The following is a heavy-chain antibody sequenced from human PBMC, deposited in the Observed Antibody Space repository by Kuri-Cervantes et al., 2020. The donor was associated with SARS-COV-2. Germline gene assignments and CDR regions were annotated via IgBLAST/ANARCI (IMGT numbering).Heavy chain of an antibody. CDR1: GYSISSGYY. J-gene: IGHJ1*01. CDR3: ARDQH. CDR2: IYHSGST. V-gene: IGHV4-38-2*02. Sequence: GSLRLSCTVSGYSISSGYYWGWIRQPPGKGLEWIGSIYHSGSTYYNPSLKSRVTISVDTSKNQFSLKLSSVTAADTAVYYCARDQHWGQGTLVTVSS.